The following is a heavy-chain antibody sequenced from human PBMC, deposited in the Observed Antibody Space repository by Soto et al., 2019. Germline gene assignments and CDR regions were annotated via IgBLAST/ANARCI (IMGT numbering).Heavy chain of an antibody. V-gene: IGHV1-69*01. D-gene: IGHD2-8*01. J-gene: IGHJ5*02. Sequence: QVQLVQSGAEVKKPGSSVKVSCKASGGTFSSYAISWVRQAPGQGLEWMGGIIPIFGTANYAQTFQGRVKITANESTSTAYMELSSMRSEETAVYYCAIDGVGRIMGWFDPWGQGTLVTVSS. CDR3: AIDGVGRIMGWFDP. CDR2: IIPIFGTA. CDR1: GGTFSSYA.